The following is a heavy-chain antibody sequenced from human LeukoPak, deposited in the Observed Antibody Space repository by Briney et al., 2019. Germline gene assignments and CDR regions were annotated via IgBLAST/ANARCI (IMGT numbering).Heavy chain of an antibody. J-gene: IGHJ4*02. D-gene: IGHD3-16*01. Sequence: PSETLSVTCTVSGGSISSGGYYWSWIRQHPGKGLEWIGYIYYSGSTYYNPSLKSRVTISVDTSKNQFSLKLSSVTAADTAVYYCARDSGGSFDYWGQGTLVTVAS. CDR1: GGSISSGGYY. CDR3: ARDSGGSFDY. V-gene: IGHV4-31*03. CDR2: IYYSGST.